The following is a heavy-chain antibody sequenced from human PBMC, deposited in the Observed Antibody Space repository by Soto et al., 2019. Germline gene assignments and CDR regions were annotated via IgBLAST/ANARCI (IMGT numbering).Heavy chain of an antibody. J-gene: IGHJ4*02. CDR1: GGSVSSGSYY. CDR2: INYSGST. CDR3: ARDGDTSGYYYFDY. Sequence: SETLCLSGAVSGGSVSSGSYYWTWMRQPPGKGLEWIGYINYSGSTSYNPSLKGRVAISVDTSKKQFSLKVSSVTAADTAVYYCARDGDTSGYYYFDYWGQGTLVTVSS. V-gene: IGHV4-61*01. D-gene: IGHD3-22*01.